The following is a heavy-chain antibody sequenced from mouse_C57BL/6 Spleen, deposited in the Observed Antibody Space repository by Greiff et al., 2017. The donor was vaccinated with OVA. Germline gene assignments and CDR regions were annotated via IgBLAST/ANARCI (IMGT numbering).Heavy chain of an antibody. CDR3: ASGYYGSSYASWFAY. J-gene: IGHJ3*01. Sequence: EVQLQESGPGLVKPSQSLSLTCSVTGYSITSGSYWNWIRQFPGNKLEWMGYISYDGSNNYNPSLKNRITFTREQSKNQFFLKLNSMTTEDTATYYCASGYYGSSYASWFAYWGQGTLVTVSA. CDR1: GYSITSGSY. CDR2: ISYDGSN. D-gene: IGHD1-1*01. V-gene: IGHV3-6*01.